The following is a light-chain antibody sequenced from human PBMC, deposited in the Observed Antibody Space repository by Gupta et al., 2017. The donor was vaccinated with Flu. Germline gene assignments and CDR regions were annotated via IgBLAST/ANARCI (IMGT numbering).Light chain of an antibody. J-gene: IGLJ3*02. CDR2: EVI. Sequence: QSALTQPASVSGSPGQSITISCTGTSSDVGSYNLVSWYQQHPGKAPKLMLYEVIKRPSGVSNRFSGSKSGSTASLTISGLQAEDEADYYCCSYADSSTSNWVFGGGTKLTVL. CDR1: SSDVGSYNL. V-gene: IGLV2-23*02. CDR3: CSYADSSTSNWV.